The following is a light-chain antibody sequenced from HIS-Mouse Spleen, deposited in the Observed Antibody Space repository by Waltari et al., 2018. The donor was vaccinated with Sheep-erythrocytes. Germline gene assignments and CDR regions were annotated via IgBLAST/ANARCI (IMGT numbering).Light chain of an antibody. CDR1: SSDGGRYNL. V-gene: IGLV2-23*01. Sequence: QSALTQPASVSGSPGQSITISCTGTSSDGGRYNLVSWYQQHPGKAPKLMMYEGSKRPSGVSNRFSGSKSGNTASLTISGLQAEDEADYYCCSYAGSSTLVFGGGTKLTVL. CDR3: CSYAGSSTLV. J-gene: IGLJ2*01. CDR2: EGS.